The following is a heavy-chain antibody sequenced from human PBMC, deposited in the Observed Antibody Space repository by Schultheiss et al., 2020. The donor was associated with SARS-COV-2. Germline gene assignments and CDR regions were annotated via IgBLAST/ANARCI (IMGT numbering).Heavy chain of an antibody. J-gene: IGHJ4*02. V-gene: IGHV1-18*04. CDR2: ISGYNGYT. D-gene: IGHD6-19*01. CDR1: GYTFTSYG. Sequence: ASVKVSCKASGYTFTSYGISWVRQAPGQGLEWMGWISGYNGYTDYAQKFQGRITMTTDTSTSTAYMELRSLRSDDTAVYYCAKYRGWYARPPLLFDYWGQGILVTVSS. CDR3: AKYRGWYARPPLLFDY.